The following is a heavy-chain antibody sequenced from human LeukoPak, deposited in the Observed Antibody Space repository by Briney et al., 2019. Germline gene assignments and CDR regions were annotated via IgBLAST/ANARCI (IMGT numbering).Heavy chain of an antibody. J-gene: IGHJ5*02. CDR2: IYTSGST. Sequence: PSETLSLTCTVSGGSISSGSYYWSWIRQPAGKGLEWIGRIYTSGSTNYNPSLKSRVTISVDTSKNQFSLKLSSVTAADTAVYYCARDTYTDSGGEWDWFDPWGQGTLVTVSS. CDR1: GGSISSGSYY. D-gene: IGHD1-26*01. V-gene: IGHV4-61*02. CDR3: ARDTYTDSGGEWDWFDP.